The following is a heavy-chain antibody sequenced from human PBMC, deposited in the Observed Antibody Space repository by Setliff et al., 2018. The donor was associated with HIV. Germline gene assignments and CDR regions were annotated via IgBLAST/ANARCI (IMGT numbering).Heavy chain of an antibody. CDR2: ISASTNTI. V-gene: IGHV3-48*01. CDR3: ARDPTMVRGVPSYYYMDV. J-gene: IGHJ6*03. CDR1: GFTFNVYS. Sequence: PGGSLRLSCAASGFTFNVYSMNWVRQAPGKGLEWVSYISASTNTIYYADSVKGRFTISRDNAQNSLYLQMNNLRVEDTAVYYCARDPTMVRGVPSYYYMDVWGKGTTVTVSS. D-gene: IGHD3-10*01.